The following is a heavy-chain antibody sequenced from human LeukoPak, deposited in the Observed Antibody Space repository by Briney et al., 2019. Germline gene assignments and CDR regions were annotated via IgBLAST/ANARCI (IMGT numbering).Heavy chain of an antibody. D-gene: IGHD5-18*01. J-gene: IGHJ6*03. CDR2: ISWDGGST. CDR3: AKDKEDTAMVPGVYYYYMDV. V-gene: IGHV3-43D*04. Sequence: GGSLRLSCAASGFTFDDYAMHWVRQAPGKGLEWVSLISWDGGSTYYADSVKGRFTISRDNSKNSLYLQVNSLRAEDTASYYCAKDKEDTAMVPGVYYYYMDVWGKGTTVTVSS. CDR1: GFTFDDYA.